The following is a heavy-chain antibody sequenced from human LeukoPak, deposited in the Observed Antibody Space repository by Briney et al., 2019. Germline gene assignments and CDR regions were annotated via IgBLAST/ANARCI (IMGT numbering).Heavy chain of an antibody. Sequence: GGSLRLSCAASGFAFSTSWMSWVRQAPGEGLEWVADINQGGSQRYYVNSVKGRFTISRDNAKNSLYLQMNSLRAEDTAIYYCARDGDIAVATAPYHFDYWGQGILVTVSS. J-gene: IGHJ4*02. CDR2: INQGGSQR. CDR3: ARDGDIAVATAPYHFDY. CDR1: GFAFSTSW. D-gene: IGHD6-19*01. V-gene: IGHV3-7*01.